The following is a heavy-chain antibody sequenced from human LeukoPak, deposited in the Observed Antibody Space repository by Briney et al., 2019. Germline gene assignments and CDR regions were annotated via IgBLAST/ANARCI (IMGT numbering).Heavy chain of an antibody. CDR3: AKADGYRRFDY. Sequence: TGGSLRLSCAASGFTFDDYGMSWVRQAPGKGLVWVSRINSDGSSTSYADSVKGRFTISRDNAKNTLYLQMNSLRAEDTAVYYCAKADGYRRFDYWGQGTLVTVSS. D-gene: IGHD5-24*01. CDR1: GFTFDDYG. CDR2: INSDGSST. V-gene: IGHV3-74*01. J-gene: IGHJ4*02.